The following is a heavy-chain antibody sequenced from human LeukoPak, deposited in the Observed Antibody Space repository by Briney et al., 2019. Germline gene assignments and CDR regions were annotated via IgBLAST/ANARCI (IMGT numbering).Heavy chain of an antibody. Sequence: PSETLSLTCTVSGGSISNYYWSWIRQPPGKGLEWIGFIHYSGSTTYNPSLKSRVSISVDTSKSHFSLKLSSVSAADTAVYYCAREFHSWGQGTLVTVSS. CDR2: IHYSGST. CDR3: AREFHS. V-gene: IGHV4-59*01. CDR1: GGSISNYY. J-gene: IGHJ5*01.